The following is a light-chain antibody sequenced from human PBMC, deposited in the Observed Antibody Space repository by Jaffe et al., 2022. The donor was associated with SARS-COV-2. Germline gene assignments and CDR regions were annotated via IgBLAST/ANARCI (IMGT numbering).Light chain of an antibody. CDR3: SSYTSSTIYVV. J-gene: IGLJ2*01. CDR1: SSDVGDSNH. V-gene: IGLV2-14*01. CDR2: DVS. Sequence: QSALTQPASVSGSPGQSLTISCTGTSSDVGDSNHVSWYQQHPGKAPKLMIYDVSDRPSGVSNRFSGSKSGNTASLTISGLQAEDEADYYCSSYTSSTIYVVFGGGTKLTVL.